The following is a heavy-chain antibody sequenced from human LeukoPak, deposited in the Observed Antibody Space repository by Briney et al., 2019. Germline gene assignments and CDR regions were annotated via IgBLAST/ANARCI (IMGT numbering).Heavy chain of an antibody. CDR3: ARQGPVWPFDY. V-gene: IGHV6-1*01. J-gene: IGHJ4*02. D-gene: IGHD2-8*01. CDR2: TYFRSKWYY. CDR1: GDSVSSNSAA. Sequence: SQTLSLTCAISGDSVSSNSAAWNWIRQPPSRGLEWLGRTYFRSKWYYDYAVSVKRRITINPDTSENQFSLQLNSVTPEDTAVYFCARQGPVWPFDYWGQGTLVTVSS.